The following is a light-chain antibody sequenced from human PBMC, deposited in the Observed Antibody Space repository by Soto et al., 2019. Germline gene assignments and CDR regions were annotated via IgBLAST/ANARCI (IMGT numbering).Light chain of an antibody. Sequence: TQSPATLSVTPGERATLSCRASQSVDSNLAWYQQKPGQPPRLLIYDASTRATGIPARISGSGSGTEFTLTISSLQSEDFPVYYCLQSNIWRTFAQGTKV. V-gene: IGKV3-15*01. CDR3: LQSNIWRT. CDR1: QSVDSN. CDR2: DAS. J-gene: IGKJ1*01.